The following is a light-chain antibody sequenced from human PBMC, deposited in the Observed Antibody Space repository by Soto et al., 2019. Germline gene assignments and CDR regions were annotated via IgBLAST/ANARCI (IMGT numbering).Light chain of an antibody. CDR3: QQYNNWPIT. Sequence: IVLTQSPGTLSVSPGERVTLPCRASQTVGSNLAWYQQKPGQALRLLTYGTSARATGIPARFSGSGSGTEFTLTISSLQSEDFAVYYCQQYNNWPITFGPGTRLEIK. CDR2: GTS. CDR1: QTVGSN. V-gene: IGKV3-15*01. J-gene: IGKJ5*01.